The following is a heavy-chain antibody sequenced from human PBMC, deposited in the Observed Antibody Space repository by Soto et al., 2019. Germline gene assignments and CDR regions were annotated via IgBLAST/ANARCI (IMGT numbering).Heavy chain of an antibody. V-gene: IGHV3-11*01. CDR2: IDTISKIM. CDR3: ARGHYGLDV. Sequence: GGSLRLSCVASGFSLSSHQMSWIRQASGKGLEWVSYIDTISKIMWHADSVKGRFTISRDNGKNSLYLEMNSLRVEDTAVYFCARGHYGLDVWGQGTTVTVSS. CDR1: GFSLSSHQ. J-gene: IGHJ6*02.